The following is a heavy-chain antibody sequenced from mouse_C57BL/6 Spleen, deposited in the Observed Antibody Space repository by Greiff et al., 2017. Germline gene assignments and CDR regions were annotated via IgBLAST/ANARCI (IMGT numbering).Heavy chain of an antibody. J-gene: IGHJ2*01. D-gene: IGHD2-2*01. Sequence: VQLQQPGAELVMPGASVKLSCKASGYTFTSYWMHWVKQRPGQGLEWIGEIDPSDSYTNYNQKFKGKSTLTVDKSSSTAYMQLSSLTSEDSAVYYCARGRGYPYYFDYWGQGTTLTVSS. V-gene: IGHV1-69*01. CDR1: GYTFTSYW. CDR3: ARGRGYPYYFDY. CDR2: IDPSDSYT.